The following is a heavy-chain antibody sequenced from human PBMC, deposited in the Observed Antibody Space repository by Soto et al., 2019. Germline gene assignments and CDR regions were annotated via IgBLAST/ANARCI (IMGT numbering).Heavy chain of an antibody. CDR1: GVTFSSYS. CDR2: ISSSSSYI. CDR3: ARRGEYSYGTYYGMDV. Sequence: GGSLRLSCAASGVTFSSYSMNWVRQAPGKGLEWVSSISSSSSYIYYADSVKGRFTISRDNAKSSLYLQMNSLRAEDTAVYYCARRGEYSYGTYYGMDVRGQGITVSVSS. D-gene: IGHD5-18*01. J-gene: IGHJ6*02. V-gene: IGHV3-21*01.